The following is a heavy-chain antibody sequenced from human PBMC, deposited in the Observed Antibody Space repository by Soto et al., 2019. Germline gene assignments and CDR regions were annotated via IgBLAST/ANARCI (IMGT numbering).Heavy chain of an antibody. Sequence: PSETLSLTCAVSGGSISSGGSYWSWVRQHPGKGLEWIGYISYSGITYYNPSLKSRVTISADTSKNQFSLKLTSLTAADTAMYYCARMYDYSNSLDYWGQATVVTVSS. CDR3: ARMYDYSNSLDY. D-gene: IGHD4-4*01. CDR2: ISYSGIT. CDR1: GGSISSGGSY. V-gene: IGHV4-31*11. J-gene: IGHJ4*02.